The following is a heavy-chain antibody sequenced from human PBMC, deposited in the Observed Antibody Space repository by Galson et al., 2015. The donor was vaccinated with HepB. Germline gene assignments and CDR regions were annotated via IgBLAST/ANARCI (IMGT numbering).Heavy chain of an antibody. D-gene: IGHD3-10*01. Sequence: PALGKPTQTLTLTYTFSVFSLSTSKVGVGWIRQPPGKGLEWLALFYWDGNKYYSPSLKRRLTITEDSSKNQVVLTMTNMDPVDTATYYCAHQMHYNGWHPFDIWGQGTMVTVSS. V-gene: IGHV2-5*02. CDR1: VFSLSTSKVG. J-gene: IGHJ3*02. CDR3: AHQMHYNGWHPFDI. CDR2: FYWDGNK.